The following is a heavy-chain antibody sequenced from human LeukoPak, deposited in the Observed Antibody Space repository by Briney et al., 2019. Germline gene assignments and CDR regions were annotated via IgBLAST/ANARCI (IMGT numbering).Heavy chain of an antibody. V-gene: IGHV5-51*01. D-gene: IGHD5-12*01. J-gene: IGHJ4*02. CDR1: GYSFTSYW. Sequence: GESLKISCKGYGYSFTSYWIGWVRQMPGKGLEWMGTIFPVDSETRYSPSFQGQVTISADKSISTAYLQWSSLKASDTAMYYCARLSSRRGYGGYDPLDYWGQGTLVTVSS. CDR2: IFPVDSET. CDR3: ARLSSRRGYGGYDPLDY.